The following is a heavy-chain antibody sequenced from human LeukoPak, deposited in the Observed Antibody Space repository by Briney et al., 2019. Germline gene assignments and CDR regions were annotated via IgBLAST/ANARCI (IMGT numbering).Heavy chain of an antibody. Sequence: SETLSLTCAVSGGSISSGGYYWRWIRQHPGKGLEWIGYIYYSGSTYYNPSLKSRVTISVDTSKNQFSLKLSSVTAADTAVYYCARLIPEYCSGGSCYWYFDLWGRGTLVTVSS. D-gene: IGHD2-15*01. J-gene: IGHJ2*01. CDR1: GGSISSGGYY. V-gene: IGHV4-31*11. CDR3: ARLIPEYCSGGSCYWYFDL. CDR2: IYYSGST.